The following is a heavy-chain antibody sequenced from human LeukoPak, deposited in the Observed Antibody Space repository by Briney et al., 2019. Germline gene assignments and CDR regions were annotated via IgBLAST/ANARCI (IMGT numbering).Heavy chain of an antibody. CDR2: INPSGGST. CDR1: GYTFTSYY. CDR3: AREFDIRGSGWSPFDY. J-gene: IGHJ4*02. V-gene: IGHV1-46*01. Sequence: ASVKVSCKASGYTFTSYYMHWVRQASGQGLEWMGIINPSGGSTSYAQKFQGRVTMTRDTSTSTVYMELSSLRSEDTAVYYCAREFDIRGSGWSPFDYWGQGTLVTVSS. D-gene: IGHD6-19*01.